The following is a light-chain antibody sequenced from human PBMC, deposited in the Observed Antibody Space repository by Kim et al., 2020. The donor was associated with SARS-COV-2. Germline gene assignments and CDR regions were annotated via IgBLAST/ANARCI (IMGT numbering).Light chain of an antibody. Sequence: EILMAQSPATLSVSPGERATLSCRASKSVSSNLAWYQQKPGQAPRLLIYGASTRATGIPARFSGSGSGTEFTLTISSLQSEDFAVYYCQQYNNWPPLTFGGGTKVEI. CDR2: GAS. CDR1: KSVSSN. V-gene: IGKV3-15*01. CDR3: QQYNNWPPLT. J-gene: IGKJ4*01.